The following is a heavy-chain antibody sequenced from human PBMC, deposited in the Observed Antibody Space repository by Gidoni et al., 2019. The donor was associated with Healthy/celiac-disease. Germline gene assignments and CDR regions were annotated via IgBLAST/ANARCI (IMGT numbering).Heavy chain of an antibody. Sequence: QVQLQQWGAGLLQPSETLSLPCAVYGGSFSGYYWSWIRPPPGKGLEWIGEINHSGSTNYNPSLKSRVTISVDTSKNQFSLKLSSVTAADTAVYYCARGDPYDSSGKSKDYWGQGTLVTVSS. CDR3: ARGDPYDSSGKSKDY. CDR2: INHSGST. D-gene: IGHD3-22*01. V-gene: IGHV4-34*01. CDR1: GGSFSGYY. J-gene: IGHJ4*02.